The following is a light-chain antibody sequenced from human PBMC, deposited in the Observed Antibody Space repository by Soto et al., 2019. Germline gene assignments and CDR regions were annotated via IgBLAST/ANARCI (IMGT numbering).Light chain of an antibody. J-gene: IGLJ1*01. Sequence: SYELTQPPSVSVSPGQTARITCAGDALPKQYAYWYQQKPGQAPVLVIYKDSERPSGIPERFSGSSTGTTVTLTSSGVQAEDEADYYCQSADSSGTYLYVFGTGTKVTV. CDR1: ALPKQY. CDR3: QSADSSGTYLYV. V-gene: IGLV3-25*02. CDR2: KDS.